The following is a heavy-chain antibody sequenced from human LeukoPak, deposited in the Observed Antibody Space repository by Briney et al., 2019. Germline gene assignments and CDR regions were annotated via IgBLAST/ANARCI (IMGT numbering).Heavy chain of an antibody. D-gene: IGHD3-22*01. V-gene: IGHV5-51*01. J-gene: IGHJ3*02. Sequence: ESLKISCKGSGYSFTSYWIGWVRQMPGKGLEWMGIIYPGDSDTRYSPSFQGQVTISADKSISTAYLQWSSLKASDTAMYYCARRLGYYDSSAPGAFDIWGQGTMVTVSS. CDR1: GYSFTSYW. CDR2: IYPGDSDT. CDR3: ARRLGYYDSSAPGAFDI.